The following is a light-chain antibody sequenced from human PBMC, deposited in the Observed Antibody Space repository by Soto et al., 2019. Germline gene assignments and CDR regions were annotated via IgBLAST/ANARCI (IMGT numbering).Light chain of an antibody. CDR1: QSIASC. J-gene: IGKJ2*01. CDR3: QQSYNTSYT. V-gene: IGKV1-39*01. CDR2: AAS. Sequence: DTQMTQSPSSLSASVGDRLTITCRASQSIASCLNWYQQKPGKAPQLLSYAASTLQSGVPSRFSGSRSGTDFTFIISSLQPEDFATYYCQQSYNTSYTFGQGTKLEIK.